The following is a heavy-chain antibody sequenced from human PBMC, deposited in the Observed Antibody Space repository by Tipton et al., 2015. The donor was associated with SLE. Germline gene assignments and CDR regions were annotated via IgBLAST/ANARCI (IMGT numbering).Heavy chain of an antibody. CDR1: GGSITNSNYF. V-gene: IGHV4-39*07. J-gene: IGHJ4*02. CDR3: ARDPNGGYGSFDY. CDR2: IYYSGSS. D-gene: IGHD7-27*01. Sequence: TLSLTCSVSGGSITNSNYFWGWIRQPPGKGLEWIGRIYYSGSSYYNPSLKSRVTISVDTSKNQFSLKLSSVTAADTAVYYCARDPNGGYGSFDYWGLGALVTVSS.